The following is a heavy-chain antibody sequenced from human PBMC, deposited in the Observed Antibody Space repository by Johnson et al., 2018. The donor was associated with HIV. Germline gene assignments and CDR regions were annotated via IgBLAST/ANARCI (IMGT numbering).Heavy chain of an antibody. D-gene: IGHD1-26*01. Sequence: EVQLVESGGGLVQPGGSLRLSCAASGFTVSSNYMSWVRQAPGKGLEWVSVIYSGGRTYYADSVKGRFTIYRDNSKNTLYVQMNSLRAEDTAVYYCVKDRGSPGIPAAFDIWGQGTMVTVSS. CDR3: VKDRGSPGIPAAFDI. V-gene: IGHV3-66*01. CDR2: IYSGGRT. CDR1: GFTVSSNY. J-gene: IGHJ3*02.